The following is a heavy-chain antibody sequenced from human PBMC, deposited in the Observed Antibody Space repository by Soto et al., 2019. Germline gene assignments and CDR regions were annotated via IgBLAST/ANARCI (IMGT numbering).Heavy chain of an antibody. CDR3: ARHKIAAAGTGRWFDP. J-gene: IGHJ5*02. CDR2: IYPGDSDT. V-gene: IGHV5-51*01. Sequence: XESLKISWKCSGNSFTSYLIGLVLQMPGKGLEWMGIIYPGDSDTRYSPSFQGQVTISADKSISTAYLQWSSLKASDTAMYYCARHKIAAAGTGRWFDPWGQGTLVTVSS. CDR1: GNSFTSYL. D-gene: IGHD6-13*01.